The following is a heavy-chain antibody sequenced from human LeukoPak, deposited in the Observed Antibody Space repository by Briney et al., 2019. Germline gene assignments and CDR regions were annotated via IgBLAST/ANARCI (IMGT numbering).Heavy chain of an antibody. V-gene: IGHV3-66*01. CDR2: IYSGGST. CDR3: ARDGPLTYYYGSGSYQDAFDI. Sequence: GGSLRLSCAASGFTVSSNYMSWVRQAPGKGLEWVSVIYSGGSTYYADSVKGRFTISRDNSKNTLYLQMNSLRAEDTAVYYCARDGPLTYYYGSGSYQDAFDIWGQGTMVTVSS. J-gene: IGHJ3*02. D-gene: IGHD3-10*01. CDR1: GFTVSSNY.